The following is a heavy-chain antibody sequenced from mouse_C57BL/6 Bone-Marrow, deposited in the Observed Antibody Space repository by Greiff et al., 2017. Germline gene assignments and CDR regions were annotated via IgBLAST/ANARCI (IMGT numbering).Heavy chain of an antibody. CDR3: ERNGTAWCAD. V-gene: IGHV1-61*01. CDR2: IYPSDSET. D-gene: IGHD2-1*01. J-gene: IGHJ3*01. CDR1: GYTFTSYW. Sequence: QVHVKQSGAELVRPGSSVKLSCKASGYTFTSYWMDWVKQRPGQGLEWIGNIYPSDSETHYNQTFKDKATLTVNKSYNTAYMHLSSLTSEASAVYYCERNGTAWCADWGQGTLGTVSA.